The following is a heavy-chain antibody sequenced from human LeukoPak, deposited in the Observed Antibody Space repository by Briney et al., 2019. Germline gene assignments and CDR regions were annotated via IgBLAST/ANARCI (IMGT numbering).Heavy chain of an antibody. V-gene: IGHV4-38-2*02. CDR2: IHYSGST. CDR3: ARVRAVAGTPPDY. CDR1: GYSISSGYY. D-gene: IGHD6-19*01. Sequence: PSQTLSLTCSVSGYSISSGYYWGWIRQPPGKGLEWIGSIHYSGSTYYNPSLKSRVTISVDTSKNQFSLTMRSVTAADTAVYYCARVRAVAGTPPDYWGQGTLVTVSS. J-gene: IGHJ4*02.